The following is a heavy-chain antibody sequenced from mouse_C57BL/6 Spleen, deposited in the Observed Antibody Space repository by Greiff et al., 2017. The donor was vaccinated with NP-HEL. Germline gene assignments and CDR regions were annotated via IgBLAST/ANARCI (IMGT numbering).Heavy chain of an antibody. CDR3: ARESPYYDHDGSWFAY. V-gene: IGHV1-39*01. J-gene: IGHJ3*01. CDR1: GYSFTDYN. CDR2: INPNYGTT. D-gene: IGHD2-4*01. Sequence: VQLQQSGPELVKPGASVKISCKASGYSFTDYNMNWVKQSNGKSLEWIGVINPNYGTTSYNQKFKGKATLTVAQSSSTAYMQLNSLTSENSAVYYFARESPYYDHDGSWFAYWGQGTLVTVSA.